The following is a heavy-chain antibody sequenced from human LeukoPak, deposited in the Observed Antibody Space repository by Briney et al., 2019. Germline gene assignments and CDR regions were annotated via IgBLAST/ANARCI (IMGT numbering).Heavy chain of an antibody. J-gene: IGHJ4*02. V-gene: IGHV4-59*01. CDR3: AQSYDSSGFYNY. Sequence: SETLSLTCTVSGGPISSYYWNWIRQPPGKGLEWIGNIYYSGSTNYNPSLKSRVTISVDTSKNQFSLKLSSVTAADTAVYYCAQSYDSSGFYNYWGQGTLVTVSS. CDR2: IYYSGST. D-gene: IGHD3-22*01. CDR1: GGPISSYY.